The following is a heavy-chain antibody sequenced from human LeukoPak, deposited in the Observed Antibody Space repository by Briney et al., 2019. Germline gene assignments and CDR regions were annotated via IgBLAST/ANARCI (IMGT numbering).Heavy chain of an antibody. CDR2: ISGSGGST. CDR3: AKLKRWLQWGIDY. CDR1: GFTFSSYW. D-gene: IGHD5-24*01. J-gene: IGHJ4*02. Sequence: GGSLRLSCAASGFTFSSYWMSWVRQAPGKGLEWVSAISGSGGSTYYADSVKGRFTISRDNSKNTLYLQMNSLRAEDTAVYYCAKLKRWLQWGIDYWGQGTLVTVSS. V-gene: IGHV3-23*01.